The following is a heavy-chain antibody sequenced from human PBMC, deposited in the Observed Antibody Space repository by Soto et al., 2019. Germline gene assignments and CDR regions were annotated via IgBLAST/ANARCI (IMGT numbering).Heavy chain of an antibody. J-gene: IGHJ4*01. CDR3: ADWSALTQYYFDS. D-gene: IGHD3-3*01. V-gene: IGHV4-59*13. Sequence: ASETLSLTCAVSGASFSGSYWSWIRQPPGKGLEWIGYAYYSGTTVYNPSLKSRVSISVDTSKKYVSLRLNSVTAADTAVYYCADWSALTQYYFDSWGHGTLVTVSS. CDR2: AYYSGTT. CDR1: GASFSGSY.